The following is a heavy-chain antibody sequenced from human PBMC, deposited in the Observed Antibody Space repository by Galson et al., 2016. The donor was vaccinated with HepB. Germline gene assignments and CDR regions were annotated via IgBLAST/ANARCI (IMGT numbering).Heavy chain of an antibody. CDR3: AKCDVDTVLNRRGGANWFDP. J-gene: IGHJ5*02. Sequence: SLRLSCAASGSTLSTYAITWVRQAPGRGLDWVSAITSGGSPHYAESVKGRFTISRDNSKNTLYLQMNSLRAEDTAVYYCAKCDVDTVLNRRGGANWFDPWGQGTLVTVSS. CDR2: ITSGGSP. CDR1: GSTLSTYA. V-gene: IGHV3-23*01. D-gene: IGHD5-18*01.